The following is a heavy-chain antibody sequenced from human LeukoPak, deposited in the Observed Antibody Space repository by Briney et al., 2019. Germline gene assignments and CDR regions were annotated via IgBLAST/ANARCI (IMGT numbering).Heavy chain of an antibody. CDR2: INHSGST. J-gene: IGHJ4*02. CDR1: GVSFSGYY. Sequence: SETLSLTCAVYGVSFSGYYWSWIRQPPGKGLEWIGEINHSGSTNYNPSLKSRVTISVDTSKNQFSLKLSSVTAADTAVYYCARGTRFDYWGQGTLVTVSS. D-gene: IGHD2-2*01. CDR3: ARGTRFDY. V-gene: IGHV4-34*01.